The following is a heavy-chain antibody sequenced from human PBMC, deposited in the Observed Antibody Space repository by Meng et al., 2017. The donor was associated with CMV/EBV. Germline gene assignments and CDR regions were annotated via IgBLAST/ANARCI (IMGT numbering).Heavy chain of an antibody. V-gene: IGHV1-8*03. CDR3: ARDGGGYCSSTSCQDPYYYYGMDV. CDR1: GYTFTSYD. Sequence: ASVKVSCKASGYTFTSYDINWVRQATGQGLEWMGWMNPNSGNTGYAQKFQGRVTITRNTSISTAYMELSSLRPEDTAVYYCARDGGGYCSSTSCQDPYYYYGMDVWGQGTTVTVSS. D-gene: IGHD2-2*01. CDR2: MNPNSGNT. J-gene: IGHJ6*02.